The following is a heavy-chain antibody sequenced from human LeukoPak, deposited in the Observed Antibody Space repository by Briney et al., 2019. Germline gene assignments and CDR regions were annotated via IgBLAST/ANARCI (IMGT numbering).Heavy chain of an antibody. J-gene: IGHJ1*01. Sequence: ASLKVSFKASGFTFTSYDISWVRQAAGQGLEWMGWMNPNSGNTGDAQKFKGRVTMTGNTSINTAYMERSSLRSEDTAVYYCARGLRDSSGREYFQHWGQGTLVTVSS. CDR3: ARGLRDSSGREYFQH. D-gene: IGHD3-22*01. CDR1: GFTFTSYD. V-gene: IGHV1-8*01. CDR2: MNPNSGNT.